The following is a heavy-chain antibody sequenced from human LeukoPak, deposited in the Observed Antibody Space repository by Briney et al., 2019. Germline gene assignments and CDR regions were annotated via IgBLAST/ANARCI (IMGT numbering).Heavy chain of an antibody. Sequence: AGGSLRLSCVASGFTVSSNYMSWVRQAPGKGLEWVSVIYSGGSTYYADSVKGRFTISRDNSKNTLYLQMNSLRAEDTAVYYCAKDDHYGPNPWGQGTLVTVSS. V-gene: IGHV3-53*01. J-gene: IGHJ5*02. CDR3: AKDDHYGPNP. CDR2: IYSGGST. D-gene: IGHD3-10*01. CDR1: GFTVSSNY.